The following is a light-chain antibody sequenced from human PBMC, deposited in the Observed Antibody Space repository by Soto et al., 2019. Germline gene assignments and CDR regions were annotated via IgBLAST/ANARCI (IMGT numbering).Light chain of an antibody. CDR3: QSYHSSNLWV. V-gene: IGLV6-57*01. J-gene: IGLJ3*02. Sequence: NFMLTQPHSVSESPGKTVTISCTRSSGSIASNYVQWYQQRPGSSPTTVIYDDNQRPSGVPDRFSGSIDSSSNSASLTISGLKTEDEADYYCQSYHSSNLWVFGGGTKVTVL. CDR2: DDN. CDR1: SGSIASNY.